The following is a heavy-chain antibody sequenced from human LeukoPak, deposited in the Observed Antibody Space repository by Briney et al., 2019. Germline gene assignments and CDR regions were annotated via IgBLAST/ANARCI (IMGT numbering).Heavy chain of an antibody. CDR2: IRYDGSNK. V-gene: IGHV3-30*02. CDR3: AKDKIQLWLLNGRMPWFDP. Sequence: PGGSLRLSCAASGFTFSSYGMHWVRQAPGKGLEWVAFIRYDGSNKYYADSVKGRFTISRDNSKNTLYLQMNSLRAEDTAVCYCAKDKIQLWLLNGRMPWFDPWGQGTLVTVSS. D-gene: IGHD5-18*01. CDR1: GFTFSSYG. J-gene: IGHJ5*02.